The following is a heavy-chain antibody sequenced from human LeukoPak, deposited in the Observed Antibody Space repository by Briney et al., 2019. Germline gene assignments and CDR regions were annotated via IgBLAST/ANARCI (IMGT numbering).Heavy chain of an antibody. D-gene: IGHD1-26*01. V-gene: IGHV4-59*01. CDR3: ASLGADYYFDY. Sequence: PSETLSRTCTVSGGSISSYYWSWIRQPPGKGLEWIGYIYYSGSTNYNPSLKSRVTISVDTSKNQFSLKLSSVTAADTAVYYCASLGADYYFDYWGQGTLVTVSS. CDR2: IYYSGST. CDR1: GGSISSYY. J-gene: IGHJ4*02.